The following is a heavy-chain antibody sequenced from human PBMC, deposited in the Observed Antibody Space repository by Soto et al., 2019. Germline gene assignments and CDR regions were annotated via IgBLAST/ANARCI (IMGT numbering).Heavy chain of an antibody. J-gene: IGHJ4*02. Sequence: SLRLSCAASGITFSSYAMSWVRQAPGKGLEWVSAISPNGDRPYYADSVKGRFTISRDNSDDTLYLQMNSLRAEDTATYYCAKDRLQWELRRGSDHWGQGTLVTVAS. CDR1: GITFSSYA. CDR2: ISPNGDRP. V-gene: IGHV3-23*01. D-gene: IGHD1-26*01. CDR3: AKDRLQWELRRGSDH.